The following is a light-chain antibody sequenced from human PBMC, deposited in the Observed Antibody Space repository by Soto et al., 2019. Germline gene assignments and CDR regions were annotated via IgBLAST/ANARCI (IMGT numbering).Light chain of an antibody. CDR2: DAS. CDR1: QSVNSN. J-gene: IGKJ4*01. CDR3: QQYNFWPPLP. V-gene: IGKV3-15*01. Sequence: EIVMTQSPATLSVSPGERATLSCRASQSVNSNLAWYRQKPGQAPRLLISDASTRATGVPARFSGSGSGTELTLTISSLQSEDSGISCGQQYNFWPPLPFRGGTKVEIK.